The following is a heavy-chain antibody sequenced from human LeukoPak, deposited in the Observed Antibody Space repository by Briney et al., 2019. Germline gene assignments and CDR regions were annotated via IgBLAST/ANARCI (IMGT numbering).Heavy chain of an antibody. D-gene: IGHD6-19*01. CDR1: GGXINTYF. CDR2: IYYSGST. J-gene: IGHJ1*01. V-gene: IGHV4-59*01. CDR3: ARGVTGGWYGDFQH. Sequence: SETLSLTCTVSGGXINTYFCSWIRQPPGKGQEWIGYIYYSGSTNYNPSLKSRVTISVDTSKNQFSLKLSSVTAADTAVYYCARGVTGGWYGDFQHWGQGTLVTVSS.